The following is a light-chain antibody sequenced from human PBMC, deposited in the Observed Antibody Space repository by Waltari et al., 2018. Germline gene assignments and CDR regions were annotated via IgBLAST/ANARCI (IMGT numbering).Light chain of an antibody. J-gene: IGKJ5*01. CDR3: QQYDAVSIT. Sequence: DIQMTQSPSSLSASVGQRVTNSCQASQDISNYLNWYQQKPGQAPKLLIYDASNLETGVPSKFSGSGSGTHFTFTISSLQPEDIATYYCQQYDAVSITFGQGTRLDIK. V-gene: IGKV1-33*01. CDR1: QDISNY. CDR2: DAS.